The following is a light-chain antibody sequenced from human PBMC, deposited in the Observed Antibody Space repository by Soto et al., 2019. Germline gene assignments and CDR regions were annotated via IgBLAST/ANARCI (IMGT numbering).Light chain of an antibody. V-gene: IGKV1-39*01. J-gene: IGKJ1*01. CDR2: AAS. Sequence: DIQMTQSPSSLSASVGDRVTITCRAGQNIARYLNWYQQRPGKAPKLLIYAASTLQTGVPSRFSGGGSGTDFTLTISSLQPDDFASYYCQQYNTYRTFGQGTKVEIK. CDR1: QNIARY. CDR3: QQYNTYRT.